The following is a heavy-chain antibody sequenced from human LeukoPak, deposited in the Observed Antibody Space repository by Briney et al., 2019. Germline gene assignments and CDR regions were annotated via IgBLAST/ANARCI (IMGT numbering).Heavy chain of an antibody. CDR2: IYNSGST. CDR3: ARGRFSSSWYIFDP. Sequence: SETLSLTCTVTGGSVSSDNYYWSWSRQPPGKGLEWIGYIYNSGSTNYSPSLKSRVTMSADTSKNQPSLKLSAVTAADTAAYYCARGRFSSSWYIFDPWGQGALVTVSS. D-gene: IGHD6-13*01. J-gene: IGHJ5*02. V-gene: IGHV4-61*01. CDR1: GGSVSSDNYY.